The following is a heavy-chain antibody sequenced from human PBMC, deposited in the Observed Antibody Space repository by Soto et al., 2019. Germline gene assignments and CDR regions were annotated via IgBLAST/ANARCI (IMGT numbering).Heavy chain of an antibody. J-gene: IGHJ4*02. CDR2: IGLSGDTI. V-gene: IGHV3-48*03. CDR3: ARESFSASPNFFDY. Sequence: GGSLRLSCAVSGFSFTNYEMNWVRQAPGKGLEWIAYIGLSGDTIYYADSVKGRFTISRDHAKNSLELQMNSLRADDTALYYCARESFSASPNFFDYWGRGTQVTVSS. D-gene: IGHD3-16*01. CDR1: GFSFTNYE.